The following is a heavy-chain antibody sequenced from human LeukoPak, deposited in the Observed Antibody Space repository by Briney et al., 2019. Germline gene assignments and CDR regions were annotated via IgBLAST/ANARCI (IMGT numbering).Heavy chain of an antibody. CDR1: GYTFTSYG. CDR3: ARGVIVVVPAGRYYFDY. D-gene: IGHD2-2*01. CDR2: ISAYNGNT. V-gene: IGHV1-18*01. J-gene: IGHJ4*02. Sequence: GASVKVSCKASGYTFTSYGISWVRQAPGQGLEWMGWISAYNGNTNYAQKLQGRVTMTTDTSTSTAYMELRSLRSDDTAVYYCARGVIVVVPAGRYYFDYWGQGTLVTVSS.